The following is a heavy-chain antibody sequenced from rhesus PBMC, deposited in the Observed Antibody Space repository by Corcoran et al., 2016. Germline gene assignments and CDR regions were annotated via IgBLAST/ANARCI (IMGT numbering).Heavy chain of an antibody. V-gene: IGHV5-2*01. CDR2: IVPSDSET. CDR3: AKEARIGLFDY. CDR1: GYSFTSYW. J-gene: IGHJ4*01. Sequence: EVQLVQSGAEVKRPGESLKISCKTSGYSFTSYWISWVRQMPGKGLEWMGAIVPSDSETRYRPSFQGQVTISADKSISTTYLQWSSLKASDSATYYCAKEARIGLFDYWGQGVLVTVSS.